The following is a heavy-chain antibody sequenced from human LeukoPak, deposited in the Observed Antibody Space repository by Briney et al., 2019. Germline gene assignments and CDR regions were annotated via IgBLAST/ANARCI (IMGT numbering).Heavy chain of an antibody. D-gene: IGHD1-1*01. CDR2: IKSKTDGGTT. J-gene: IGHJ4*02. CDR1: GFTFRNAW. CDR3: TTVTIKVY. V-gene: IGHV3-15*01. Sequence: NAGGSLRLSCAASGFTFRNAWMSWVRQAPGKGLEWVGLIKSKTDGGTTDYAAPVKGRFTISRDDSKNTLYLQMSSLKTEDTAVYYCTTVTIKVYWGQGTLVTVSS.